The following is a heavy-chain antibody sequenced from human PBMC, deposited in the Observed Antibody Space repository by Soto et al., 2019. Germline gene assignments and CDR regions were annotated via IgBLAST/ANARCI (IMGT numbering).Heavy chain of an antibody. CDR2: VSGTGDTI. CDR3: AKDREILGATFDS. J-gene: IGHJ4*02. D-gene: IGHD1-26*01. Sequence: QPGGSLRLSCAASGFTFNDYAMSWVRQAPGRGLEWVSSVSGTGDTIYYAESVKGRFTISGDNSKNTVSLQMNSLRAEDTALYYCAKDREILGATFDSWGRGTLVTVS. CDR1: GFTFNDYA. V-gene: IGHV3-23*01.